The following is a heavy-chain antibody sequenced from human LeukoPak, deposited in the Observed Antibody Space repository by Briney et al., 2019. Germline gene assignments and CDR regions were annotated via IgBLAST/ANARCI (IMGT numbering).Heavy chain of an antibody. D-gene: IGHD2-8*01. CDR1: GFTFSSYA. Sequence: GGSLRLSCAASGFTFSSYAMHWVRQAPGKGLEWVAVISYDGSNKYYADSVKGRFTISRDNAKNSLYLQMNSLRAEDTAVYYCARRYCTNGVCPYYYYYYYMDVWGKGTTVTVSS. CDR2: ISYDGSNK. J-gene: IGHJ6*03. CDR3: ARRYCTNGVCPYYYYYYYMDV. V-gene: IGHV3-30*04.